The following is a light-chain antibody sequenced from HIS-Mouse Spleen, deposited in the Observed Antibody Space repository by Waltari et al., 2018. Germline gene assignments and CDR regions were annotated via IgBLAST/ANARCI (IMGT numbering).Light chain of an antibody. CDR2: SNN. V-gene: IGLV1-44*01. CDR1: SPNIGSNP. J-gene: IGLJ7*01. CDR3: AAWDDSLNGPV. Sequence: QSVLTQPPSASGTPGQRVTTSCSGSSPNIGSNPVNWYQQLPGTAPKLLIYSNNQRPSGVPDRFSGSKSGTSASLAISGLQSEDEADYYCAAWDDSLNGPVFGGGTQLTVL.